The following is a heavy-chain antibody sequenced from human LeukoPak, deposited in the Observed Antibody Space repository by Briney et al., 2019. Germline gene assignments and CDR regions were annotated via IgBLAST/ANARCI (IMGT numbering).Heavy chain of an antibody. CDR2: INSDGRST. CDR3: AKGMVRYGSGSLLDY. V-gene: IGHV3-74*01. J-gene: IGHJ4*02. Sequence: GGSLRLSCAASGFTFSNYWMHWVRQAPGKGLVWVSRINSDGRSTNYADSVKGRFTISRDNSKNTLYLQMNSLRAEDTAVYYCAKGMVRYGSGSLLDYWGQGTLVTVPS. CDR1: GFTFSNYW. D-gene: IGHD3-10*01.